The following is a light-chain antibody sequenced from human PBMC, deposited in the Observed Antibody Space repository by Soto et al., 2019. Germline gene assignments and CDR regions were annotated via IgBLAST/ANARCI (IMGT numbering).Light chain of an antibody. CDR1: QGISSY. CDR2: AAS. J-gene: IGKJ4*01. V-gene: IGKV1-8*01. Sequence: AIRMTQSPSSFSASTGDRVTITCRASQGISSYLAWYQQKPGKAPKLLIYAASTLQSVVPSRFSGSGSGTDFTLTISCLQSEDVATYYCQQYYSYPLTFGGGTKVEIK. CDR3: QQYYSYPLT.